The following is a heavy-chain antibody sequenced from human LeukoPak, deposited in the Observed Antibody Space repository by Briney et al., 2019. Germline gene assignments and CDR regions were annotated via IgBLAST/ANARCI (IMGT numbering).Heavy chain of an antibody. CDR2: IYDSGST. J-gene: IGHJ4*02. Sequence: SETLSLTCTVSGVSMSSGAFYWSWIRQHPGRGLEWIGYIYDSGSTYYSPSLKSRATISADTSKNQFSLRLSSVTAADTAVYYCARDLDGTNHFDFWGQGTLVTVSS. CDR3: ARDLDGTNHFDF. CDR1: GVSMSSGAFY. V-gene: IGHV4-31*03. D-gene: IGHD2-8*01.